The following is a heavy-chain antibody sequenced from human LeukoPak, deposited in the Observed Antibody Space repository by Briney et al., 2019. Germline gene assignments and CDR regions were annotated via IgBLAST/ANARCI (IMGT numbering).Heavy chain of an antibody. Sequence: KPSETLSLTCTVSGGSIGSYFWSWIRQPPGKGLEWVGYIYSSGGTNYNPSLKSRVTISADTSRNQFSLNLRSVTAADTAVYYCARRNYGDYDHYFDNWGQGTLVTVSS. CDR3: ARRNYGDYDHYFDN. CDR2: IYSSGGT. V-gene: IGHV4-59*08. CDR1: GGSIGSYF. D-gene: IGHD4-17*01. J-gene: IGHJ4*02.